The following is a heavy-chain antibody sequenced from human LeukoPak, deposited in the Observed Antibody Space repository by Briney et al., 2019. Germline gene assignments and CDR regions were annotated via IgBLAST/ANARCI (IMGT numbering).Heavy chain of an antibody. V-gene: IGHV3-23*01. CDR3: AKSEYTFGFGFY. D-gene: IGHD5-18*01. Sequence: GGSLRPSCAASGFTFKSYAMSWVRQAPGKGLEWVSAISGSGGTTYYADSVKGRFTISRDNSKNTLYLQMNSLRAEDTAVYYCAKSEYTFGFGFYWGQGTLVTVSP. J-gene: IGHJ4*02. CDR1: GFTFKSYA. CDR2: ISGSGGTT.